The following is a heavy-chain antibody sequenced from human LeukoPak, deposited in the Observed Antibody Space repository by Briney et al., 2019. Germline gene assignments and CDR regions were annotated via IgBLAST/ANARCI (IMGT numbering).Heavy chain of an antibody. CDR2: ISGSGGST. V-gene: IGHV3-23*01. J-gene: IGHJ3*02. D-gene: IGHD2-15*01. Sequence: GGSLRLSCAASGVTFSSYAMSWVRQAPGKGLEWVVAISGSGGSTYYADSVKGRFTIARDNSNNTLYLQMNSLRADDTAVYYSTNFPTTNGGIYPPTLGSFDIWGQGTMVTVSS. CDR1: GVTFSSYA. CDR3: TNFPTTNGGIYPPTLGSFDI.